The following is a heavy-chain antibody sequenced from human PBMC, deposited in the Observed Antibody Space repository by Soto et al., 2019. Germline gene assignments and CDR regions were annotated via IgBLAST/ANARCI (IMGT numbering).Heavy chain of an antibody. D-gene: IGHD6-13*01. J-gene: IGHJ6*02. V-gene: IGHV3-23*01. CDR2: ISGSGGST. CDR3: AKGIAAAGKVPGMDV. CDR1: GFTFSSYA. Sequence: GGSLRLSCAASGFTFSSYAMSWVRQAPGKGLEWVSAISGSGGSTYYADSVKGRFTISRDNSKNTLYLQMNSLRAEDTAVYYCAKGIAAAGKVPGMDVWGQGPTVTVSS.